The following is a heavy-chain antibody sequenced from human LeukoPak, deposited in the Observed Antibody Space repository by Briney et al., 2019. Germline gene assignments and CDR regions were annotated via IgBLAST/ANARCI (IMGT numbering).Heavy chain of an antibody. V-gene: IGHV1-24*01. Sequence: GASVKVSCKVSGYSLTELSMHWVRQAPGKGLEWMGRFDPEDGERIYAQKFQGRVTMTTDTSTSTAYMELRSLRSDDTGVYYCARPLNSGSYPQGFDYWGQGTLVTVSS. D-gene: IGHD1-26*01. CDR1: GYSLTELS. J-gene: IGHJ4*02. CDR3: ARPLNSGSYPQGFDY. CDR2: FDPEDGER.